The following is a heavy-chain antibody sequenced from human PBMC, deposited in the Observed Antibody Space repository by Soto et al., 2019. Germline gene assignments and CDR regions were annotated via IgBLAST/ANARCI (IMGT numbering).Heavy chain of an antibody. D-gene: IGHD3-22*01. CDR3: VKGHSASYYYFDY. V-gene: IGHV3-23*01. CDR2: IRGSGGDT. J-gene: IGHJ4*02. Sequence: EVQLLESGGGLVQPGGSLRLSCAASGFTFSFCAMSWVRQAPGKGLEWVSSIRGSGGDTYYADSVRGRFTISRDHSKNTLYLQMNSLRVEDTAVYYCVKGHSASYYYFDYWGQGTLVTVSS. CDR1: GFTFSFCA.